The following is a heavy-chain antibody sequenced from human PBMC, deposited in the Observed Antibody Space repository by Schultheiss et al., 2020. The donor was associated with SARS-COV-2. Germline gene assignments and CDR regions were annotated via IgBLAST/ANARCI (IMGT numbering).Heavy chain of an antibody. V-gene: IGHV4-59*12. CDR1: GGSISSYY. J-gene: IGHJ6*02. Sequence: SQTLSLTCTVSGGSISSYYWSWIRQPPGKGLEWIGYIYYSGSTYYNPSLKSRVTISVDTSKNQFSLKLSSVTAADTAVYYCARFHTGGSGSYLTPDYYYGMDVWGQGTTVTVSS. CDR2: IYYSGST. CDR3: ARFHTGGSGSYLTPDYYYGMDV. D-gene: IGHD3-10*01.